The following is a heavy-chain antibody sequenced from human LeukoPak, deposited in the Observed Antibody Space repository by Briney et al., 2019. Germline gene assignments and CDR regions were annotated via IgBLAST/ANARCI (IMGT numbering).Heavy chain of an antibody. CDR3: ARAPKSGYFQH. D-gene: IGHD3-10*01. CDR2: IYHSGST. Sequence: SETLSLTCTVSGGSISSYSWSWIRQPPGKGLEWIGYIYHSGSTYYNPSLKSRVTISVDRSKNQFSLKLSSVTAADTAVYYCARAPKSGYFQHWGQGTLVTVSS. V-gene: IGHV4-30-2*01. CDR1: GGSISSYS. J-gene: IGHJ1*01.